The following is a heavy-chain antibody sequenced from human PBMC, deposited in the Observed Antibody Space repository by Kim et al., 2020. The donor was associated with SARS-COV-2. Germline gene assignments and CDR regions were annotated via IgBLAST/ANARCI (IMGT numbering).Heavy chain of an antibody. CDR1: GFTFSSYW. D-gene: IGHD2-15*01. Sequence: GGSLRLSCAASGFTFSSYWMHWVRQAPGKGLVWVSRINSDGSSTSYADSVKGRFTISRDNAKNTLYLQMNSLRAEDTAVYYCARDLPPRWWYPAANAFDIWGQGTMVTVSS. CDR2: INSDGSST. V-gene: IGHV3-74*01. CDR3: ARDLPPRWWYPAANAFDI. J-gene: IGHJ3*02.